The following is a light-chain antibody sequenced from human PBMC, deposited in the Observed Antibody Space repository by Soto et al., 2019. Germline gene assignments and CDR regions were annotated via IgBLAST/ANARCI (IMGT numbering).Light chain of an antibody. CDR3: SSYTRSTTYV. J-gene: IGLJ1*01. CDR1: SNDVGAYNY. V-gene: IGLV2-14*01. CDR2: EVS. Sequence: QSALTQPASVSGSPGQSITISCTGTSNDVGAYNYVSWYQQYPGKAPKLMIYEVSNRPSGVSNLFSGSKSGNSASLTISGLQAEDEADYYCSSYTRSTTYVFGAGTKLTVL.